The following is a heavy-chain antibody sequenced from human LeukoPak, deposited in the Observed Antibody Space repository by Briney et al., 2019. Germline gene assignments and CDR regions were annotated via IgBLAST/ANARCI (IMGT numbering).Heavy chain of an antibody. V-gene: IGHV3-30*04. CDR2: ISYDGSNK. CDR3: ARGTGYSSGWYGGDYYYYMDV. J-gene: IGHJ6*03. CDR1: GFTFSSYA. D-gene: IGHD6-19*01. Sequence: GGSLRLSCAASGFTFSSYAMHWVRQAPGKGLEWVAVISYDGSNKYYADSVKGRFTISRDNSKNTLYLQMNSLRAEDTAVYYCARGTGYSSGWYGGDYYYYMDVWGKGTTVTVSS.